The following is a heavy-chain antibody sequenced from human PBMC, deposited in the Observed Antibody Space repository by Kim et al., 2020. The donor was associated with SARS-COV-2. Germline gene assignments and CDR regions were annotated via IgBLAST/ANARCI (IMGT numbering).Heavy chain of an antibody. V-gene: IGHV3-11*06. CDR3: VRENYWAFDI. J-gene: IGHJ3*02. D-gene: IGHD2-15*01. CDR2: T. Sequence: TKHADPVGGRFTISKDNAKNSLFLQMNGLRAEDTAVYYCVRENYWAFDIWGQGTMVTVSS.